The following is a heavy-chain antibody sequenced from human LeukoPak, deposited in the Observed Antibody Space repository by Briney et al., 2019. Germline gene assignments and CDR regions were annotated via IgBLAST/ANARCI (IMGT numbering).Heavy chain of an antibody. D-gene: IGHD6-19*01. CDR2: IKQDGSEK. CDR1: GFTFSSYW. Sequence: GGSLRLSCAASGFTFSSYWMSWVRQAPGKGLEWVANIKQDGSEKYYVDSVKGRFTISRDNAKNSLYLQMNSLRDEDTAVYYCARSTISGWFHAFDIWGQGTMVTVSS. CDR3: ARSTISGWFHAFDI. V-gene: IGHV3-7*01. J-gene: IGHJ3*02.